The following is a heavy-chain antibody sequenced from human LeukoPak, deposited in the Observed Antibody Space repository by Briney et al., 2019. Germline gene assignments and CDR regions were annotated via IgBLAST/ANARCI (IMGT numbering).Heavy chain of an antibody. J-gene: IGHJ4*02. CDR2: MEGDGSEK. V-gene: IGHV3-7*01. CDR3: AAAVAGRGGYFDY. CDR1: GFSFSSHW. Sequence: GGSLRLSCAASGFSFSSHWMNWVRQAPGKGLQWVATMEGDGSEKFYVDSVKGRFTISRDNAKNSLYLQMNILRAEDTAVYYCAAAVAGRGGYFDYWGQGTLVTVSS. D-gene: IGHD6-19*01.